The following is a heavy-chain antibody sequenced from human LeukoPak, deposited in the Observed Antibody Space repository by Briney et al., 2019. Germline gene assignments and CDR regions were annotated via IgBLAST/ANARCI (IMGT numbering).Heavy chain of an antibody. CDR1: GFTFSSYW. CDR2: INSDGSST. J-gene: IGHJ4*02. D-gene: IGHD3-22*01. V-gene: IGHV3-74*01. CDR3: ARAQRVEKRYYDSSGYLDY. Sequence: GGSLRLSCAASGFTFSSYWMHWVRQAPGKGLVWVSRINSDGSSTSYADSVKGRFTISRDNAKNTLYLQMNSLRAEDTAVYYCARAQRVEKRYYDSSGYLDYWGQGTLVTVSS.